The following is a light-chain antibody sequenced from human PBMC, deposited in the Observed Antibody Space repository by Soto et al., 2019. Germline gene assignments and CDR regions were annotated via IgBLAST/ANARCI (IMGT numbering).Light chain of an antibody. CDR1: SSDIGHYDY. CDR2: HVT. J-gene: IGLJ1*01. CDR3: CSLTTSHTYV. V-gene: IGLV2-14*03. Sequence: QSVLTHPASVSGPPGQSITISCTGTSSDIGHYDYVSWYQQHPGKAPKLMIYHVTYRPSGVSNRYSGSKSGNSASLTISGLQADEEADYYCCSLTTSHTYVFGSGTKVTVL.